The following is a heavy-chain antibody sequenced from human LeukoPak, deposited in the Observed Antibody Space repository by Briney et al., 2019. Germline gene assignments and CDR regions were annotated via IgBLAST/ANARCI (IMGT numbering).Heavy chain of an antibody. V-gene: IGHV3-74*01. CDR2: INSDGSST. CDR1: GFTFSYW. D-gene: IGHD3-3*01. J-gene: IGHJ4*02. Sequence: GRSLRLSCAASGFTFSYWMHWVRQAPGKGLVWVSRINSDGSSTYYADSVKGRFTISRDNAKNTLYLQMNSLRADDTAVYYCARGYDFWSIDYWGQGTLVTVSS. CDR3: ARGYDFWSIDY.